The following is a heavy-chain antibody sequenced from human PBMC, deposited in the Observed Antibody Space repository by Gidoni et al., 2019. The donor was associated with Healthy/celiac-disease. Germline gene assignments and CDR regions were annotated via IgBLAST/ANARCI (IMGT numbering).Heavy chain of an antibody. CDR2: ISSSSSYI. Sequence: EVQLVESGGGLVKPGGSLSLSCAASGFTFSSYSMNWVRQAPGKGLEWVSSISSSSSYIYYADSVKGRFTISRDNAKNSLYLQMNSLRAEDTAVYYCARWTDSGYYYGMDVWGQGTTVTVSS. V-gene: IGHV3-21*01. D-gene: IGHD2-21*02. CDR3: ARWTDSGYYYGMDV. J-gene: IGHJ6*02. CDR1: GFTFSSYS.